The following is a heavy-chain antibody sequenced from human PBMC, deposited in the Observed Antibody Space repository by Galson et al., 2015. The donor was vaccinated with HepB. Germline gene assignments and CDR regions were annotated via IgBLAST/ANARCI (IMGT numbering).Heavy chain of an antibody. CDR2: TYYRSKWYN. D-gene: IGHD5-18*01. J-gene: IGHJ6*02. V-gene: IGHV6-1*01. CDR1: GDSVSSNSAA. CDR3: ARDTGYSSGVDYYYYGMDV. Sequence: CAISGDSVSSNSAAWNWIRQSPSRGLEWLGRTYYRSKWYNDYAVSVKSRITINPDTSKNQFSLQLNSVTPEDTAVYYCARDTGYSSGVDYYYYGMDVRGQGTTVTVSS.